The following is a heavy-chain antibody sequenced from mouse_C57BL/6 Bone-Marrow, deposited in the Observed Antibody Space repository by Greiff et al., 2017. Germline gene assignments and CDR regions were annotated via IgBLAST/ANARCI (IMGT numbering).Heavy chain of an antibody. CDR1: GYTFTSYD. V-gene: IGHV1-85*01. CDR2: IYPRDGST. J-gene: IGHJ1*03. CDR3: ARDYGSSYWYFDV. Sequence: QVQLQQPGAELVKPGASVKLSCKASGYTFTSYDINWVKQRPGPGLEWIGWIYPRDGSTKYNEKFKGKATLTVDTSSSTAYMELHSLTSEDSAVYFCARDYGSSYWYFDVWGTGTTVTVSS. D-gene: IGHD1-1*01.